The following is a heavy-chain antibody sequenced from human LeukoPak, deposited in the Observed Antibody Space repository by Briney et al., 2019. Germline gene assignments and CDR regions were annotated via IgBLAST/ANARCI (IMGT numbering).Heavy chain of an antibody. V-gene: IGHV4-39*07. CDR3: ARDTAYYYYGMDV. CDR2: IYYSGST. D-gene: IGHD5-18*01. Sequence: PSETLSLTCTVSGGSISSSSYYWGWIRQPPGKGLEWIGSIYYSGSTYYNPSLKSRVTISVDTSKNQFSLKLSSVTAADTAVYYCARDTAYYYYGMDVWGQGTTVTVSS. CDR1: GGSISSSSYY. J-gene: IGHJ6*02.